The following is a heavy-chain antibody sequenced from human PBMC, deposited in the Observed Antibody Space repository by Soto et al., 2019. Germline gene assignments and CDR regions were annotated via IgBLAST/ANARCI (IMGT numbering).Heavy chain of an antibody. CDR2: IHHTGGT. Sequence: QVQLRQSGPGLVKPSGTLSLTCFVSGTSISSTYWWTWVRQSPGKGLEWIGEIHHTGGTNYNPALKTRLTISVDKANNQFSLRLTSDYCATLPPRVVVALAEFPSWGQGSLVTVSS. CDR3: VALAEFPS. CDR1: GTSISSTYW. D-gene: IGHD2-21*01. V-gene: IGHV4-4*02. J-gene: IGHJ5*02.